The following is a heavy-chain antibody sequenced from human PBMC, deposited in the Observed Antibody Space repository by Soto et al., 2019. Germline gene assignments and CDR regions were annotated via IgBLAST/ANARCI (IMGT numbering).Heavy chain of an antibody. CDR3: ASGGAGSGPFTWELPDH. J-gene: IGHJ4*02. V-gene: IGHV1-45*01. CDR2: ITPFNGDV. CDR1: GNTFTYXX. D-gene: IGHD1-26*01. Sequence: QXXAEVKKTGSSVTVSCKALGNTFTYXXLXXXRQAPGQALEWMGWITPFNGDVHYAQKFQERVXXXXXXXXXXXXXXXXXXXXXXXAMYYCASGGAGSGPFTWELPDHWGQGTLVTVXS.